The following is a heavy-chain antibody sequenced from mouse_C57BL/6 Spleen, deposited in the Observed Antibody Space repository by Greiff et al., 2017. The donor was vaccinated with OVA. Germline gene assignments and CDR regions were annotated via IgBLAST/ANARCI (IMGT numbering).Heavy chain of an antibody. Sequence: VQLQQSGPELVKPGASVKISCKASGYSFTGYYMNWVKQSPEKSLEWIGEINPSTGGTTYNQKFKAKATLTVDKSSSTAYMQLKSLTSEDSAVYYCARYGYYGDYAMDYWGQGTSVTVSS. CDR1: GYSFTGYY. D-gene: IGHD2-3*01. CDR2: INPSTGGT. J-gene: IGHJ4*01. V-gene: IGHV1-42*01. CDR3: ARYGYYGDYAMDY.